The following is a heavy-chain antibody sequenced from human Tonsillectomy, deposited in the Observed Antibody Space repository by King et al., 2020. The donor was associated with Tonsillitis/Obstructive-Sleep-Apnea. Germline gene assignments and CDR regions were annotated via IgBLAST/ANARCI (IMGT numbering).Heavy chain of an antibody. CDR2: IYPGDSDT. CDR1: GYSFTSYW. J-gene: IGHJ3*02. CDR3: ASELEYSSSRFAFDI. V-gene: IGHV5-51*01. D-gene: IGHD6-6*01. Sequence: QLVQSGAEVKKPGESLKISCKGSGYSFTSYWIGWVRQMPGKGLEWMGIIYPGDSDTRYSPSFQGQVTISADKSISTAYLQWSSLKASDTAMYYCASELEYSSSRFAFDIWGQGTMVTVSS.